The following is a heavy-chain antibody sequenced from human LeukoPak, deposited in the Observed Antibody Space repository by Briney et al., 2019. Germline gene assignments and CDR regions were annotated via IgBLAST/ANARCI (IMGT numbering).Heavy chain of an antibody. CDR2: ISGSGGST. J-gene: IGHJ6*03. D-gene: IGHD4-17*01. CDR3: AKWDGDLYYYYYMDV. V-gene: IGHV3-23*01. Sequence: GGSLRLSCAASGFTVITNFMTWVRQAPGKGLEWVSVISGSGGSTYYADSVKGRFTISRDNSKNTLYLQMDSLRAEDTAVYYCAKWDGDLYYYYYMDVWGKGTTVTVSS. CDR1: GFTVITNF.